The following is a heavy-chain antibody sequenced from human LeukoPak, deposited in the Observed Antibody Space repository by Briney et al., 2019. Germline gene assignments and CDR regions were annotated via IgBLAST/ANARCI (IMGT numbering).Heavy chain of an antibody. D-gene: IGHD2-15*01. J-gene: IGHJ5*02. CDR3: ARHFGDIVVVVAETGWFDP. V-gene: IGHV4-59*08. Sequence: SETLSLTCTVSGGSITGYYWSWIRQPPGKGLEWIGYISDSGSTYYNPSLKSRVTISVDTSKNQFSLKLSSVTAADTAVYYCARHFGDIVVVVAETGWFDPWGQGTLVTVSS. CDR1: GGSITGYY. CDR2: ISDSGST.